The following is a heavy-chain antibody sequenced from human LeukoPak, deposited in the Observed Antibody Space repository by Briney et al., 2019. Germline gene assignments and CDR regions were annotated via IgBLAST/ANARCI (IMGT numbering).Heavy chain of an antibody. Sequence: SETLSLTCAVYGGSFSGYYWSWIRQPPGKGPEWIGEINHSGSTNYNPSLKSRVTISVDTSKNQFSLKLSSVTAADTAVYYCARSRYYGSGSSYWGQGTLVTVSS. CDR3: ARSRYYGSGSSY. CDR1: GGSFSGYY. V-gene: IGHV4-34*01. CDR2: INHSGST. D-gene: IGHD3-10*01. J-gene: IGHJ4*02.